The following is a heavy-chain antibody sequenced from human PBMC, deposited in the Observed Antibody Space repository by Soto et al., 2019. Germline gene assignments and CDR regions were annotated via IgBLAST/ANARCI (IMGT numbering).Heavy chain of an antibody. CDR1: GFTFSSYA. J-gene: IGHJ4*02. D-gene: IGHD5-18*01. V-gene: IGHV3-30*18. CDR3: AKNTGYSYGFPFDY. CDR2: ISHDGSNK. Sequence: QVQLVESGGGVVQPGRSLRLSCAASGFTFSSYAMHWVRQAPGKGLAWVAIISHDGSNKYYAGSVEGRFTISRDNSKNTLYLQMNSLRAEDTAVYYCAKNTGYSYGFPFDYGGQGTLVTVSS.